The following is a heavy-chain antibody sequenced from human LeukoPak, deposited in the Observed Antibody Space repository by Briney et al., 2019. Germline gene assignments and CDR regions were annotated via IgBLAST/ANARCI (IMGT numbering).Heavy chain of an antibody. V-gene: IGHV3-23*01. D-gene: IGHD3-22*01. CDR1: GFTFSSYG. J-gene: IGHJ4*02. CDR3: AREYYYDSSGYRDY. Sequence: GGSLRLSCAASGFTFSSYGMSWVRQAPGKGLEWVSAISGSGGSTYYADSVKGRFTISRDNSKNTLYLQMNSLRAEDTAVYYCAREYYYDSSGYRDYWGQGTLVTVSS. CDR2: ISGSGGST.